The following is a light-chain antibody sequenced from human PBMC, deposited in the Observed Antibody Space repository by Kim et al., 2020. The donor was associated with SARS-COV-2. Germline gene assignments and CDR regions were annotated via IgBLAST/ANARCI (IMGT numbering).Light chain of an antibody. J-gene: IGKJ3*01. Sequence: SPGERATLSCGASLSVNRNNLAWYKQGPGRAPRLLISGASNRATGIPDRFRGIGSGTDFTLTISRLGPKDFAVYYCHQYVNFPRTFGPRTKVDIK. CDR2: GAS. V-gene: IGKV3-20*01. CDR3: HQYVNFPRT. CDR1: LSVNRNN.